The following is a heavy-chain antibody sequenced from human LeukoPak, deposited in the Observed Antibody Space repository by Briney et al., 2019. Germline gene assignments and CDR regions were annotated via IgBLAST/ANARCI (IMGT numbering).Heavy chain of an antibody. CDR3: AKEKVFTSTSWTTIEY. CDR2: TSYDGNAK. CDR1: GFTLSSYG. V-gene: IGHV3-30*18. J-gene: IGHJ4*02. Sequence: PGGSLRLSCAASGFTLSSYGMHWVRQAPGKGLECVAVTSYDGNAKHYADSVKGRFTISRDNSKNTLYLQMNSLRSEDTAVYYCAKEKVFTSTSWTTIEYWGQGTLVTVSS. D-gene: IGHD6-13*01.